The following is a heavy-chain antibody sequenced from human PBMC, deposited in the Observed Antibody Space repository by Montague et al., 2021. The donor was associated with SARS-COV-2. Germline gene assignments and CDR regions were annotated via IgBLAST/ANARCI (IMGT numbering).Heavy chain of an antibody. CDR3: AHLIEYYDIFNGSHFDY. J-gene: IGHJ4*02. V-gene: IGHV2-5*01. CDR1: GFSLTTRTVG. Sequence: PALVKPTQTLTLTCTFSGFSLTTRTVGVGWIRQPPGKALEWLALIYSNDDKRYSPSLQNRLTITKDTSKNQVVLRMTNMDPVDTATYYCAHLIEYYDIFNGSHFDYWGQGTLVAVSS. CDR2: IYSNDDK. D-gene: IGHD3-9*01.